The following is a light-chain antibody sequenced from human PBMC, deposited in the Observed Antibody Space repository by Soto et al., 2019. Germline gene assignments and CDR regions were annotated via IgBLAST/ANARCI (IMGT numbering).Light chain of an antibody. Sequence: EIVLTQSPGTLSLSPGERATLSCRASQSVSSGYLTWYQQKPGQAPRRLIFGASRRATGIPDRFSGSGSGKDFTLTISRLEPEEFAVYYCQQYGSSPTTFGQGTKLEIK. CDR1: QSVSSGY. CDR2: GAS. J-gene: IGKJ1*01. V-gene: IGKV3-20*01. CDR3: QQYGSSPTT.